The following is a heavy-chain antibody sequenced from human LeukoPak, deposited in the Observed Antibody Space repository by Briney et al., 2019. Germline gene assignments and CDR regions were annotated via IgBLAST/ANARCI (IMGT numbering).Heavy chain of an antibody. CDR3: ARHSSSSGGASYYLDY. V-gene: IGHV3-74*01. D-gene: IGHD6-6*01. J-gene: IGHJ4*01. CDR1: GFTLRNYW. CDR2: ISGDGSVT. Sequence: GGSLRLSCTASGFTLRNYWMHWVRQVPGKRLVWVSRISGDGSVTNYADSVQGRFTISRDNAKNILYLQIDNLRNEDTAVYYCARHSSSSGGASYYLDYWGHGTLITVSS.